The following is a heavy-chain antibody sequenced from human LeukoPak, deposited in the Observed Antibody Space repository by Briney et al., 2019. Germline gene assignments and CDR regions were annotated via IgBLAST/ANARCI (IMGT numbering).Heavy chain of an antibody. Sequence: SVKVSCKASGGTFSNYAIGWVRQAPGQGLEWMGGVIPIFSTANYAQKFQGRVTITADRSTSTAYMELSSLRAEDTAVYYCARGGDGDYKYYYYYYMDVWGKGTTVTISS. J-gene: IGHJ6*03. V-gene: IGHV1-69*06. CDR3: ARGGDGDYKYYYYYYMDV. CDR1: GGTFSNYA. D-gene: IGHD4-17*01. CDR2: VIPIFSTA.